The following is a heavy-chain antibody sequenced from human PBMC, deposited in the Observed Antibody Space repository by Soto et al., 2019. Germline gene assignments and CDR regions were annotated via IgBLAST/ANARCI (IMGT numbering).Heavy chain of an antibody. CDR3: ARHGVVFGVVTTNWFDP. CDR1: GGSISSSSYY. Sequence: SETLSLTCTVSGGSISSSSYYWGWIRQPPGKGLEWIGSIYYNGSTYYNPSLKSRVTISVDTSKNQFSLKLSSVTAADTAVYYCARHGVVFGVVTTNWFDPWGQGTLVTVSS. J-gene: IGHJ5*02. V-gene: IGHV4-39*01. D-gene: IGHD3-3*01. CDR2: IYYNGST.